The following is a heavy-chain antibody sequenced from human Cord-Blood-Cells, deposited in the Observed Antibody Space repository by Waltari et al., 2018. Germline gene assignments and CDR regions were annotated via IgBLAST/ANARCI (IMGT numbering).Heavy chain of an antibody. D-gene: IGHD1-26*01. CDR2: IWYDGSNK. CDR1: GFTFSSNG. Sequence: QVQRVESGGGVVKPGRSLRLSCAACGFTFSSNGRHWVRQAPGKGLDGVAVIWYDGSNKYYADSVKGRFTISRDNSKNTLYLQMNSLRAEDTAVYYCARDGSWAFDYWGQGTLVTVSS. V-gene: IGHV3-33*01. J-gene: IGHJ4*02. CDR3: ARDGSWAFDY.